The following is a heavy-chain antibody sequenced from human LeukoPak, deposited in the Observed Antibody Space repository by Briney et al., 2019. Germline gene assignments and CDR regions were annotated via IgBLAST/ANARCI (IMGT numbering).Heavy chain of an antibody. D-gene: IGHD5-18*01. V-gene: IGHV3-30*02. CDR3: VKVDT. Sequence: GGSLRLSCVASGFTFSTSGMHWVRQSPGKGLDWVAFIRNDGNKYNYAESVKGQFTISRVNSKNTLYLQMDSLSAEDTAVYYCVKVDTWGQGTLVTVSS. J-gene: IGHJ4*02. CDR1: GFTFSTSG. CDR2: IRNDGNKY.